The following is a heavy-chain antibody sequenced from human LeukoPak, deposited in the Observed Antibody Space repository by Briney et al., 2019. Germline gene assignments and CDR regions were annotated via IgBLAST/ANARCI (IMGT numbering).Heavy chain of an antibody. J-gene: IGHJ6*03. CDR1: GGSINSYY. CDR2: IYTSGST. V-gene: IGHV4-4*07. Sequence: ASETLSLTCTGSGGSINSYYWSWLRQPAGKGLEWIGRIYTSGSTNFNPSLKSRVTMSIDTSKNQFSLKLSSVTAADTAVYYCARRPYCSSTSCYYYYMDVWGKGTTVTVSS. D-gene: IGHD2-2*01. CDR3: ARRPYCSSTSCYYYYMDV.